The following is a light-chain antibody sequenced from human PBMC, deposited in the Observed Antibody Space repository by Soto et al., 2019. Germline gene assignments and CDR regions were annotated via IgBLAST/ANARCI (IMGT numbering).Light chain of an antibody. CDR2: VTN. CDR1: RSNIGAGYD. CDR3: QTYDSSLRGSI. J-gene: IGLJ2*01. Sequence: QPVLTQPPSVSGAPGQRVTISCTGSRSNIGAGYDVHWYQQLPGTAPKLLIYVTNNRPSGVPDRFSGSKSDTSASLAITGLRAEDEADYYCQTYDSSLRGSIFGGGTKLTVL. V-gene: IGLV1-40*01.